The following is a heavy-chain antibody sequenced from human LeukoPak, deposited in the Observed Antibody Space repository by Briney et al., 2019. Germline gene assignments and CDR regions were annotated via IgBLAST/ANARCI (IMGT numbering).Heavy chain of an antibody. CDR3: AKGGSSSPRSTFDY. CDR2: INGDGSTT. V-gene: IGHV3-74*01. D-gene: IGHD6-13*01. J-gene: IGHJ4*02. CDR1: GFTFSSYW. Sequence: GGSLRLSCAASGFTFSSYWMHWVRHAPGKGLVWVSHINGDGSTTSYADSVKGRFTISRDNAKNTVYLQMNSLRAEDTAVYYCAKGGSSSPRSTFDYWGQGTLLTVSS.